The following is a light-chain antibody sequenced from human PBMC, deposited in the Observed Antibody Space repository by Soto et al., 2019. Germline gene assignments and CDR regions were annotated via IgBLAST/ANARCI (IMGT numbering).Light chain of an antibody. CDR3: QQYGTSPPIT. CDR2: GAS. CDR1: PSISSSY. V-gene: IGKV3-20*01. Sequence: EIVLTQSPGTLSLSPGERATLSCRASPSISSSYLAWYQQKPGQAPRLLISGASSRATGIPARFSGSGSGTDFTLTISRLXPEDFAVYYCQQYGTSPPITFGQGTRLEIK. J-gene: IGKJ5*01.